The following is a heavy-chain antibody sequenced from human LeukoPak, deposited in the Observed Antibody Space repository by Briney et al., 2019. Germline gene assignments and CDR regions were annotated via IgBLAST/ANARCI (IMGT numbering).Heavy chain of an antibody. Sequence: PSETLSLTCAVYGGSFSGYYWSWIRQPPGKGLEWIGEINHSGSTNYNPSLESRVTISVDTSKNQFSLKLSSVTAADTAVYYCARALLDVAEDYWGQGTLVTVSS. D-gene: IGHD6-19*01. J-gene: IGHJ4*02. CDR1: GGSFSGYY. CDR3: ARALLDVAEDY. V-gene: IGHV4-34*01. CDR2: INHSGST.